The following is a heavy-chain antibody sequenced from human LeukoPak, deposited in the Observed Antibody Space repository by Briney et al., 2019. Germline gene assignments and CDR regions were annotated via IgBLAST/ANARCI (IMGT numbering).Heavy chain of an antibody. Sequence: PSQTLSLTCTVSGGSIRSGTDYWSWIRQPAGKGLEWIGRIYMSGSTDYNPSFKSRVTMSVDTSKNQVSLKLRSVTAADTAVYYCARFGAAAAHPFDYWGQGTLVTVSS. V-gene: IGHV4-61*02. D-gene: IGHD6-13*01. J-gene: IGHJ4*02. CDR1: GGSIRSGTDY. CDR3: ARFGAAAAHPFDY. CDR2: IYMSGST.